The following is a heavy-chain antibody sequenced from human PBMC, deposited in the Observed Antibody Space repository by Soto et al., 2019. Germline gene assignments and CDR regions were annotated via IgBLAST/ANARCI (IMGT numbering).Heavy chain of an antibody. J-gene: IGHJ3*01. D-gene: IGHD6-19*01. CDR1: GFTFDDHG. Sequence: PGGSLRLSCAASGFTFDDHGMTWVRQAPGKGLEWVSGITWNGATTGYADSVKGRFTISRDNAKNSLYLQMNSLIVEDTALFYCARDGGVVVAVDAFDVWGQGTMVTVSS. CDR3: ARDGGVVVAVDAFDV. V-gene: IGHV3-20*04. CDR2: ITWNGATT.